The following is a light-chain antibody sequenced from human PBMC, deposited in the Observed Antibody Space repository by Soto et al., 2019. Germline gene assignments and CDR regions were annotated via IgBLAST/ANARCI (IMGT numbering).Light chain of an antibody. CDR2: NAS. V-gene: IGKV3-20*01. CDR1: QSVSSSY. Sequence: EIVLTQSPGTLSLSPGERATLSCRASQSVSSSYLAWYQQKFGQAPRLLIYNASSTATGIPDRFSGSGSGTDFSLTISRLEPEDFAVYYCLQYGSSPRTFGQGTTVEIK. J-gene: IGKJ1*01. CDR3: LQYGSSPRT.